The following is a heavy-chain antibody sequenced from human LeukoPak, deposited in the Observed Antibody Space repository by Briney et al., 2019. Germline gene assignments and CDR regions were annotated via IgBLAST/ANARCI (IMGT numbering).Heavy chain of an antibody. CDR3: ASGYSYGFY. CDR2: INHSGST. CDR1: GGSISSSSYY. J-gene: IGHJ4*02. V-gene: IGHV4-39*07. Sequence: SETLSLTCTVSGGSISSSSYYWGWIRQPPGKGLEWIGEINHSGSTNYNPSLKSRVTISVDTSKNQFSLKLSSVTAADTAVYYCASGYSYGFYWGQGTLVTVSS. D-gene: IGHD5-18*01.